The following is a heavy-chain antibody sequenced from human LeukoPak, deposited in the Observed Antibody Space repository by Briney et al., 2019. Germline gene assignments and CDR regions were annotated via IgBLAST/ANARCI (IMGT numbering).Heavy chain of an antibody. V-gene: IGHV3-30*03. CDR3: ARGRYCSGGSCFHDY. Sequence: GGSLKLSCAASGFTFSSYGMHWVRQAPGKGLEWVAAISYDGSNKYYADSVKGRFTISRDNSKNTLYLQMNSLRAEDTAVYYCARGRYCSGGSCFHDYWGQGTLVIVSS. CDR1: GFTFSSYG. J-gene: IGHJ4*02. CDR2: ISYDGSNK. D-gene: IGHD2-15*01.